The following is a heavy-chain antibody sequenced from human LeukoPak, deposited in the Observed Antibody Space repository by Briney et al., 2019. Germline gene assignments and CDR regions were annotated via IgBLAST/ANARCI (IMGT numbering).Heavy chain of an antibody. J-gene: IGHJ4*02. CDR3: AKGQWLAVY. CDR2: ISSSAGIT. D-gene: IGHD6-19*01. CDR1: GFTFSTCA. Sequence: SGGSLRLSCAASGFTFSTCAMTWVRQTPEKGLEWVSTISSSAGITFYADSVKGRFTISRDDSKNTLYLQMSSLRAEDTAIYYCAKGQWLAVYWGQGTLVTVSS. V-gene: IGHV3-23*01.